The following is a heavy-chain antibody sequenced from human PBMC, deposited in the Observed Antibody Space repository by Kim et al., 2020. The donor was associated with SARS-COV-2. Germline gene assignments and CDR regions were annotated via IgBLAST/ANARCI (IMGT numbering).Heavy chain of an antibody. CDR2: GST. CDR3: ARGEWYFDL. V-gene: IGHV4-59*09. Sequence: GSTNDTPSLKSRVTISVDTSKNQFSLKLSSVTAADTAVYYCARGEWYFDLWGRGTLVTVSS. J-gene: IGHJ2*01.